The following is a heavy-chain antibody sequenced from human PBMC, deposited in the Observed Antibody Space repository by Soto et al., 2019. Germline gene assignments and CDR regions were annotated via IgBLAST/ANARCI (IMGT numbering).Heavy chain of an antibody. CDR2: ISSSGSST. J-gene: IGHJ6*02. CDR3: ATDTSTWYGGLDYYAMDV. D-gene: IGHD6-13*01. V-gene: IGHV3-23*01. CDR1: GFTFSSYA. Sequence: EVQLLESGGGLVQPGGSLRLSCAASGFTFSSYAMSWVRQAPGKGLEWVSAISSSGSSTYYADSVKGRFTISRDNSKNTLYLQMNSLRAEDTAVYYCATDTSTWYGGLDYYAMDVSGQGTTVTVS.